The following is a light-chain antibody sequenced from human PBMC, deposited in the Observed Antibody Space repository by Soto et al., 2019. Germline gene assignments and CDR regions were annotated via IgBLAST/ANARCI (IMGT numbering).Light chain of an antibody. Sequence: ILMTQSPSSLSASVGDRVTITCLASQGISSYLAWYQQKPGKAPKLLIYAASTLQSGVPSRFSGSGSGTEFTLTISSLQPDDFATYYCQQYNSYSRTFGQGTKVDIK. V-gene: IGKV1-9*01. CDR2: AAS. CDR3: QQYNSYSRT. CDR1: QGISSY. J-gene: IGKJ1*01.